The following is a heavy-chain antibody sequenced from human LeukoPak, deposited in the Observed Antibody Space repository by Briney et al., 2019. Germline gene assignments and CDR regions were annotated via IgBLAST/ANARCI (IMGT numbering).Heavy chain of an antibody. CDR2: INWNGGSI. D-gene: IGHD4-17*01. J-gene: IGHJ4*02. V-gene: IGHV3-20*04. Sequence: PGGSLRLSCAASGFTFDDYGTSWVRQAPGKGLEWVSGINWNGGSIGYVDSVKGRFTISRDNAKNSLYLQMNSLRAEDTALYYCARVGIYGDYNRYFDYWGQGTLVTVSS. CDR1: GFTFDDYG. CDR3: ARVGIYGDYNRYFDY.